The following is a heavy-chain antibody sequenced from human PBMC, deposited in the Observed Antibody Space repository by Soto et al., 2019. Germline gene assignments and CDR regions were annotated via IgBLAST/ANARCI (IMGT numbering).Heavy chain of an antibody. Sequence: QITLKESGPTLVKPTQTRTLTCTFSGFSLSTSGVGVGWIRQPPGKALEWLALIYWDDDKRYSPSLKSRLTITKDTSKNQVVLTMTNMDPVDTATYYCAHRRGDDYTAHWFDPWGQGTLVTVSS. CDR3: AHRRGDDYTAHWFDP. D-gene: IGHD4-4*01. V-gene: IGHV2-5*02. CDR2: IYWDDDK. CDR1: GFSLSTSGVG. J-gene: IGHJ5*02.